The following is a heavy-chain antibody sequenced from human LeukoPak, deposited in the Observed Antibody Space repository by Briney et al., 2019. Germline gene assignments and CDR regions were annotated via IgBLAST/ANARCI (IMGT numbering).Heavy chain of an antibody. Sequence: SETLSLTCTVSGGSIRSYYWSWIRQPPGKGLEWIGYTYYSGNTNYNPSLKSRVTISVDTSKNQFSLKLSSVTAADTAVYYCARGAGYCGGDCYLNWFDPWGQGTLVTVSS. D-gene: IGHD2-21*02. V-gene: IGHV4-59*01. J-gene: IGHJ5*02. CDR3: ARGAGYCGGDCYLNWFDP. CDR1: GGSIRSYY. CDR2: TYYSGNT.